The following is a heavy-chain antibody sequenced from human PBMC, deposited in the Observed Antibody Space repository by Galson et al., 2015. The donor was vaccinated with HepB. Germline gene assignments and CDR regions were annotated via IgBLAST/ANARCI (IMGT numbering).Heavy chain of an antibody. CDR3: VKDPGGYYCGGDCPPAYGAFDI. CDR1: GFTFSSYA. J-gene: IGHJ3*02. Sequence: SLRLSCAASGFTFSSYAMHWVRQAPGKGLEYVSAISSNGGSTYYADSVKGRFTISRDNSKNTLYLQMSSLRAEDTAVYYCVKDPGGYYCGGDCPPAYGAFDIWGQGTMVTVSS. D-gene: IGHD2-21*01. CDR2: ISSNGGST. V-gene: IGHV3-64D*06.